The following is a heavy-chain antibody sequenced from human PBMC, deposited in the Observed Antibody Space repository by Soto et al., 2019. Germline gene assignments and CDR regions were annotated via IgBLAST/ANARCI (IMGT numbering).Heavy chain of an antibody. CDR2: SSSSENII. V-gene: IGHV3-11*01. CDR1: GFTFSDYY. CDR3: ARKGNLPPDY. J-gene: IGHJ4*02. Sequence: QVQLVESGGGLVKPGGSLRLSCAASGFTFSDYYMSWIRQAPGKGLEWVSYSSSSENIIDYADSVKGRFTISRDNAKNSRYLQMNSLRAEDRAVYYCARKGNLPPDYWGQGTLVTVSS.